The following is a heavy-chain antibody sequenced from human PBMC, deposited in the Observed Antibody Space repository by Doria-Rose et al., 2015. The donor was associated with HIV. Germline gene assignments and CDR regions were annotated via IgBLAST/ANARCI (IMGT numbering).Heavy chain of an antibody. CDR3: ARGLLRGGWNDVDYYYGMDV. Sequence: QVQLQQWAAGLVKPSETLSLTCAVFGGSFSGYYWSWIRQPPWKGLEWIGEINHSGSTNYQTSLKSRVTISLDTSKNLFSLKLSSVTAADTAVYYCARGLLRGGWNDVDYYYGMDVWGQGTTVTVSS. V-gene: IGHV4-34*01. D-gene: IGHD1-1*01. CDR2: INHSGST. CDR1: GGSFSGYY. J-gene: IGHJ6*02.